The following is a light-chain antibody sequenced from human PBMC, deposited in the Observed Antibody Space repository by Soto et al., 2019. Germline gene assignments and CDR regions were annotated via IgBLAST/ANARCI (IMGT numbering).Light chain of an antibody. Sequence: QSVLTQPPSVSGAPGQRVTISCTGSSSNIGAGYDVHWYQQLPGTAPKLLIYDNNNRPSGVPDRFSGSKSGTSASLAITGLQAEDEADYYCQSYDSRLSEVFGGGTKLTVL. CDR1: SSNIGAGYD. CDR3: QSYDSRLSEV. J-gene: IGLJ3*02. V-gene: IGLV1-40*01. CDR2: DNN.